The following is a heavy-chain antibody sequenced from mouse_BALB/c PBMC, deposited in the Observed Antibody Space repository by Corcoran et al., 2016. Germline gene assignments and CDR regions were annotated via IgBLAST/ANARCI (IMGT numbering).Heavy chain of an antibody. V-gene: IGHV1-26*01. Sequence: EVQLQQSGPELVKPGASVKISCKASGYSFTGYYMHWVKQSHVKSLEWIGRINPYNGATSYNQNFKDKASLTVDKSSSTAYMELHSLTSEDSAVYYCASAHLGNWDAMDYWGQGTSVTVSS. CDR1: GYSFTGYY. CDR2: INPYNGAT. J-gene: IGHJ4*01. CDR3: ASAHLGNWDAMDY. D-gene: IGHD4-1*01.